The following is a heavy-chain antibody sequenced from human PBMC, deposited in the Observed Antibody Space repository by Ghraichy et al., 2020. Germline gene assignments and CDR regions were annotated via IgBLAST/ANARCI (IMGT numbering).Heavy chain of an antibody. V-gene: IGHV4-39*01. CDR2: IYYNGST. D-gene: IGHD6-19*01. Sequence: SETLSLTCTVSGGSISSSSYYWGWIRQPPGKGLEWIGTIYYNGSTYYNPSLKSRVTLSVDTSKNQFSLKLSSVTAADPALYYCARRVSSGWYYYYYGMDVWGQGTTVTVSS. J-gene: IGHJ6*02. CDR1: GGSISSSSYY. CDR3: ARRVSSGWYYYYYGMDV.